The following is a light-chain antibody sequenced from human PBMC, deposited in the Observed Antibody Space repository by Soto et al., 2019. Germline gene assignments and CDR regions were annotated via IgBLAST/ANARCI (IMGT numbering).Light chain of an antibody. V-gene: IGKV1-33*01. Sequence: IQMTQSPSSLSASVGDRVTITCQASQDVRSSVNWYQQKPGRAPKLLIYDASNLETGVPSRLSGSGSGTDFTFTISSLQPEDIATYFCQQFGYLPLTFGGGTKLESK. CDR2: DAS. CDR1: QDVRSS. CDR3: QQFGYLPLT. J-gene: IGKJ4*01.